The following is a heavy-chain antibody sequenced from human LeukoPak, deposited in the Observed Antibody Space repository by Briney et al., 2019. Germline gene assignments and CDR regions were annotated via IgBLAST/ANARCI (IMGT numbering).Heavy chain of an antibody. CDR1: GGSISSGGYY. CDR3: AMSHDYGDYSAAFDI. Sequence: SRTLSLTCTVSGGSISSGGYYWSWIRQHQGKGLEWIGYIYYSGSTYYDPSLRSRVAISVDTSKNQFSLILSSVTAADTAVYYCAMSHDYGDYSAAFDIRGQGTMVTVSS. CDR2: IYYSGST. J-gene: IGHJ3*02. V-gene: IGHV4-31*03. D-gene: IGHD4-17*01.